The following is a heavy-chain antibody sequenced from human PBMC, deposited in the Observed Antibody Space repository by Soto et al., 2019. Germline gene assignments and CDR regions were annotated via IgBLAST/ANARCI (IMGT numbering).Heavy chain of an antibody. CDR3: ARAMAVAGIHNWFDP. Sequence: ASVKVSCKASGYTFTSYGISWVRQAPGQGLEWMGWISAYNGNTNYAQKLQGRVTMTTDTSTSTAYMELRSLRSDDTAVYYCARAMAVAGIHNWFDPWGQGTLVTVSS. CDR2: ISAYNGNT. D-gene: IGHD6-19*01. CDR1: GYTFTSYG. J-gene: IGHJ5*02. V-gene: IGHV1-18*01.